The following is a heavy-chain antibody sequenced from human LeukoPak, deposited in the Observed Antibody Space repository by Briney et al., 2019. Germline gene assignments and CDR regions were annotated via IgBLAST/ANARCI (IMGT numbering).Heavy chain of an antibody. D-gene: IGHD3-10*01. CDR2: ISSSSSYI. V-gene: IGHV3-21*01. CDR3: ARLMVRGVIDFDY. J-gene: IGHJ4*02. Sequence: GGSLRLSCAASGFTFSSYSMNWVRQAPGKGLEWVSSISSSSSYIYYADSVKGRFTISRDNAKNPLYLQMNSLRAEDTAVYYCARLMVRGVIDFDYWGQGTLVTVSS. CDR1: GFTFSSYS.